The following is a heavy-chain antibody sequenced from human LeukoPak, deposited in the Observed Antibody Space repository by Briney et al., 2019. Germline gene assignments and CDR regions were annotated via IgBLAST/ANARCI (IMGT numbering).Heavy chain of an antibody. CDR3: VRVDSSGWYESDY. CDR2: ISYDGSNK. J-gene: IGHJ4*02. Sequence: PGRSLRLSCAASGFTFSSYAMHWVRQAPGKGLEWVAVISYDGSNKYYADSVKGRFTISRDNSKNTLYLQMNSLRAEDTAVYYCVRVDSSGWYESDYWGQGTLVTVSS. D-gene: IGHD6-19*01. CDR1: GFTFSSYA. V-gene: IGHV3-30*04.